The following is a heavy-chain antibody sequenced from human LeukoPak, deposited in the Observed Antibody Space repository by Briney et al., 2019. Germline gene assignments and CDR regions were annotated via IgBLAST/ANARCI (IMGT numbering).Heavy chain of an antibody. D-gene: IGHD3-22*01. CDR1: GGTFSSYA. CDR3: ARAYSVGYYYDRGAFQH. J-gene: IGHJ1*01. V-gene: IGHV1-69*05. CDR2: IIPIFGTA. Sequence: SVKVSCKASGGTFSSYAISWVRQAPGQGLEWIGGIIPIFGTANYAQKFQGRVTITTDESTSTAYMELSSLRSEDTAVYYCARAYSVGYYYDRGAFQHWGQGTLVTVSS.